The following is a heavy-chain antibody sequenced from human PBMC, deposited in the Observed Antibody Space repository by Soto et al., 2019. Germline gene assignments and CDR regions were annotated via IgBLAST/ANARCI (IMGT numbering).Heavy chain of an antibody. V-gene: IGHV3-30*18. J-gene: IGHJ4*02. D-gene: IGHD6-19*01. Sequence: PGGSLRLSCAASGFTFRSYGMHWVRQAPGKGLEWVAVISYDGSNKYYADSVKGRFTISRDNSKNTLYLQMNSLRAEDTAVYYCAKAPLRGGWVDYWGQGTLVTVSS. CDR2: ISYDGSNK. CDR1: GFTFRSYG. CDR3: AKAPLRGGWVDY.